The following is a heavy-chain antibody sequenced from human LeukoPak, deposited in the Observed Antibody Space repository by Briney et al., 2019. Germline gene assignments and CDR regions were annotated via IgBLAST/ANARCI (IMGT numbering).Heavy chain of an antibody. V-gene: IGHV3-7*03. CDR2: IKQDGSEK. CDR1: GFTFSSYW. CDR3: VRGLYSSSSFFDV. D-gene: IGHD6-6*01. J-gene: IGHJ4*02. Sequence: GGSLRLSCAGSGFTFSSYWMTWVRQAPGKGLEWVANIKQDGSEKNYVDSVRGRFTISRDNAKNSLYLQMNNLRVEDAALYYCVRGLYSSSSFFDVWGQGTLVTVSS.